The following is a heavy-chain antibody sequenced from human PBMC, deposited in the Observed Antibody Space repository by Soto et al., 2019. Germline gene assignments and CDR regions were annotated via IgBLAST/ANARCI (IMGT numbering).Heavy chain of an antibody. CDR2: IYWDDDK. J-gene: IGHJ4*02. V-gene: IGHV2-5*02. Sequence: QITLKESGPTLVKPTQTLTLTCTFSGFSLSTSGVGMGWIRQPPGKALEWLALIYWDDDKRYSPSLKSRLTIAKDTSKNQVVLTMTHMDPVDTATYYCAHISYYDSSGYYRKNFDYWGQGSLVTVSS. CDR1: GFSLSTSGVG. D-gene: IGHD3-22*01. CDR3: AHISYYDSSGYYRKNFDY.